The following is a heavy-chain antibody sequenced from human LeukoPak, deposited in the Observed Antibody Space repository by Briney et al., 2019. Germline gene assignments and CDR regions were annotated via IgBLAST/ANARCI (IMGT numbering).Heavy chain of an antibody. D-gene: IGHD6-13*01. J-gene: IGHJ4*02. CDR1: GFTFSSYA. CDR3: ARGRTGYSSSWYGGY. V-gene: IGHV3-30-3*01. CDR2: ISYDGSNK. Sequence: PGGSLRLSCAASGFTFSSYAMHWVRQAPGKGLEWVAVISYDGSNKYYADSVKGRFTISRDNSKNTLYLQMNSLRAEDTAVYYCARGRTGYSSSWYGGYWGQGTLVTVSS.